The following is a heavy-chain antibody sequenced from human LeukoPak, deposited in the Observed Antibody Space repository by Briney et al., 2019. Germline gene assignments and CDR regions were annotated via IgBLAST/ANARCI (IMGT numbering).Heavy chain of an antibody. Sequence: GGSLRLSWAASGXTFSSYGLHWVRQAPGKGLEWVAVIWYDGSNKYYADSVKGRFTISRDNSKNTLYLQMNSLRAEDTAVYYCAREKRVVRGVIIDYWGQGTLVAVSS. CDR2: IWYDGSNK. J-gene: IGHJ4*02. V-gene: IGHV3-33*01. CDR1: GXTFSSYG. CDR3: AREKRVVRGVIIDY. D-gene: IGHD3-10*01.